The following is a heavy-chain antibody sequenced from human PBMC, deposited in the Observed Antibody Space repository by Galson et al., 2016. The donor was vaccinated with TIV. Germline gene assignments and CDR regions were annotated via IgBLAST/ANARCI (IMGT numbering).Heavy chain of an antibody. Sequence: SLRLSCAASGFTLSDYYMSWIRQAPGKGLEWLSYIRYNGSPKYDADSMKGRLTISRDIAKNSMYLDMISLRAEDTAVYYCARYSGESYAMDVWGQGTTVTVSS. D-gene: IGHD1-26*01. J-gene: IGHJ6*02. CDR2: IRYNGSPK. CDR3: ARYSGESYAMDV. V-gene: IGHV3-11*01. CDR1: GFTLSDYY.